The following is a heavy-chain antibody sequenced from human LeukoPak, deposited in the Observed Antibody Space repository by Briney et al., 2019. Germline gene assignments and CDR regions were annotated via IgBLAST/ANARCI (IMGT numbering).Heavy chain of an antibody. V-gene: IGHV1-18*01. J-gene: IGHJ6*03. Sequence: ASVKVFCKASGYTFTSYGISWVRQAPGQGLEWMGWISAYNGNTNYAQKLQGRVTMTTDTSTSTAYMELRSLRSEDTAVYYCATRGFLEWYYMDVWGKGTTVTVSS. D-gene: IGHD3-3*01. CDR3: ATRGFLEWYYMDV. CDR2: ISAYNGNT. CDR1: GYTFTSYG.